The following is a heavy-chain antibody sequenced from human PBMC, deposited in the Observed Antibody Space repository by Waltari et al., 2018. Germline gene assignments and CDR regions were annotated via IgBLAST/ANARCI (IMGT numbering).Heavy chain of an antibody. D-gene: IGHD3-10*01. CDR2: IRSETNNYAT. V-gene: IGHV3-73*02. CDR3: LVRGDLDDY. J-gene: IGHJ4*02. CDR1: GFMFSGSS. Sequence: EVQLVESGGGLVQSGGSLTVSCAASGFMFSGSSMHWVRQASGKGVEWVGRIRSETNNYATEYVASGKGRFTISRDDSQSTTYLHINSLKTDDTAVYECLVRGDLDDYWGQGTLVTVSS.